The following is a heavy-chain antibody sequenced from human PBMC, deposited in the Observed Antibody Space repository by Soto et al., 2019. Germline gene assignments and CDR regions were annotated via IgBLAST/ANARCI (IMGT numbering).Heavy chain of an antibody. J-gene: IGHJ6*02. V-gene: IGHV3-30*18. CDR2: ISYDGSNK. CDR1: GFTFSSYG. D-gene: IGHD2-2*01. CDR3: ANGRGLYCSSTSCYTYYYYYGMDV. Sequence: QVQLVESGGGVVQPGRSLRLSCAASGFTFSSYGMHWVRQAPGKGLEWVAVISYDGSNKYYADSVKGRFTISRDNSKNALYLQMNSLRAEDTAVYYCANGRGLYCSSTSCYTYYYYYGMDVWGQGTTVTVSS.